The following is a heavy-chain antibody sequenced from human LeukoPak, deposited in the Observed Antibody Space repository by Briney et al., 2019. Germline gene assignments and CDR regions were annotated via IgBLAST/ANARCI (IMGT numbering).Heavy chain of an antibody. CDR2: ISYDGSNK. CDR1: GFTSSSYG. CDR3: AKDYYGSVDY. D-gene: IGHD3-10*01. Sequence: GGSLRLSCAASGFTSSSYGVHWVRQAPGKGLEWVAVISYDGSNKYYADSVKGRFTISRDNSKNTLYLQMNSLRAEDTAVYYCAKDYYGSVDYWGQGTLVTVSS. V-gene: IGHV3-30*18. J-gene: IGHJ4*02.